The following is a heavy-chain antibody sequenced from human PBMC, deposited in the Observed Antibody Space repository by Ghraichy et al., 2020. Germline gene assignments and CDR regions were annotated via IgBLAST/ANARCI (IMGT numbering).Heavy chain of an antibody. Sequence: GGSLRLSCAASGFSLSDTWMSWVRQAPGKGPEWVGRIQSKTNGGTTDHAAPVRGRFSISRDESRNTLYLEMNSLKYEDTAVYYCTTGSTWQSFDYWGQGTLVTVSS. J-gene: IGHJ4*02. CDR3: TTGSTWQSFDY. D-gene: IGHD2-2*01. CDR2: IQSKTNGGTT. CDR1: GFSLSDTW. V-gene: IGHV3-15*01.